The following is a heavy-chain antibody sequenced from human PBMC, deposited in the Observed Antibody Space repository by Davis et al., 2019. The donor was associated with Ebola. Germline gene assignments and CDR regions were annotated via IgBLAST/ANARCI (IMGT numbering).Heavy chain of an antibody. CDR2: IYPGDSDT. CDR1: GYSFTSYW. Sequence: GESLKISCQGSGYSFTSYWIGWVRQMPGKGLEWMGIIYPGDSDTRYSPSFQGQVTIAADKSISTAYLQWSSLKASDTAMYYCAKTNWNSLWGDWFDPWGQGTLVTVSS. CDR3: AKTNWNSLWGDWFDP. J-gene: IGHJ5*02. D-gene: IGHD1-7*01. V-gene: IGHV5-51*01.